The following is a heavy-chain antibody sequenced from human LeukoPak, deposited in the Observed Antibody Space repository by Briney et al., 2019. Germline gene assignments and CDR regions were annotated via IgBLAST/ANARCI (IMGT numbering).Heavy chain of an antibody. CDR2: IYYNGNT. CDR3: VRNFDSYNAFDV. CDR1: GGSIAIGGYY. Sequence: SETLSLTCTVSGGSIAIGGYYWSWIRQHPGKGLEWIGYIYYNGNTYYNPSLKSRLTISGDTSENQFSLKLSSVTAADTAVYYCVRNFDSYNAFDVWGQGTMVTVSS. V-gene: IGHV4-31*03. J-gene: IGHJ3*01. D-gene: IGHD3-22*01.